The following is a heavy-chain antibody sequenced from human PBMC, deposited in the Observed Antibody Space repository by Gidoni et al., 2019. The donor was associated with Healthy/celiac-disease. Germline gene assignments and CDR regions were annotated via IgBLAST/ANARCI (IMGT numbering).Heavy chain of an antibody. D-gene: IGHD3-16*01. CDR3: ASPRRNYDYIWGSYNFDY. CDR2: IAYDGSNK. CDR1: GFTFSSYA. Sequence: QVQLVESGGGVVQPGRSLRLSCAASGFTFSSYALHWVRQAPGKGLEWVAVIAYDGSNKYYADSVKGRFTISRDNSKNTLYLQMNSLRAEDTAVYYCASPRRNYDYIWGSYNFDYWGQGTLVTVSS. V-gene: IGHV3-30-3*01. J-gene: IGHJ4*02.